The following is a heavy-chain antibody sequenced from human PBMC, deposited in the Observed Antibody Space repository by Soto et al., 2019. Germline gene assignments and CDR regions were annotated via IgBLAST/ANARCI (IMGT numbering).Heavy chain of an antibody. D-gene: IGHD2-15*01. CDR2: INPNSGGT. CDR3: ARGDIVVGVADYGMDV. Sequence: ASVKVSCKASGYTFTGYYMHWVRQAPGQGLEWMGWINPNSGGTNYAQKFQGRVTMTRDTSISTAYMELSRLRSDDTAVYYCARGDIVVGVADYGMDVGGQATRVTASS. V-gene: IGHV1-2*02. J-gene: IGHJ6*02. CDR1: GYTFTGYY.